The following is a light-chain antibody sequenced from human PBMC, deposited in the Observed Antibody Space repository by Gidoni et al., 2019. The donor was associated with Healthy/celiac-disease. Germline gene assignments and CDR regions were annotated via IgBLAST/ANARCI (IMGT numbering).Light chain of an antibody. CDR2: AAS. CDR3: QQSYSTPYT. CDR1: QSISSY. J-gene: IGKJ2*01. V-gene: IGKV1-39*01. Sequence: DIQITQSPSSLSASVGDRVTITCRASQSISSYLNWYQQKPVKAPTLLIYAASTLQSRVPSRFSSSGSGTDFTLTISSLQPEDFATYYCQQSYSTPYTFXQXTKLEIK.